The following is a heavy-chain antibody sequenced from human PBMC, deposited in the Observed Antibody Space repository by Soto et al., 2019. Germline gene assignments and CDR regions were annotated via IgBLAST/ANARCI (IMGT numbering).Heavy chain of an antibody. Sequence: GGSLRLSCAASGFTLNGYAMNWVRQAPGKGLEWVSYISSSSANIHYADSVKGRFTISRDNAKNSLYLQMNSLRDEDTAVYYCARDRSYGSSYYHNFDYWGQGTLVTVSS. CDR2: ISSSSANI. D-gene: IGHD6-13*01. CDR1: GFTLNGYA. CDR3: ARDRSYGSSYYHNFDY. V-gene: IGHV3-48*02. J-gene: IGHJ4*02.